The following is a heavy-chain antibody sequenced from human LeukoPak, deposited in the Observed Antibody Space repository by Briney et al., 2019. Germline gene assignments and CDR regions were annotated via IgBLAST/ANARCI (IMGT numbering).Heavy chain of an antibody. Sequence: ASVKVSCKASGYTFTSYGISWVRQAPGQGLEWMGWISAYNGNTNYAQKLQGRVTMTTDTSTSTAYMELRSLRSDDTAVYYCAREPTHYYDSSGPTSFDYWGQGTLVTVSS. V-gene: IGHV1-18*01. D-gene: IGHD3-22*01. CDR3: AREPTHYYDSSGPTSFDY. CDR2: ISAYNGNT. J-gene: IGHJ4*02. CDR1: GYTFTSYG.